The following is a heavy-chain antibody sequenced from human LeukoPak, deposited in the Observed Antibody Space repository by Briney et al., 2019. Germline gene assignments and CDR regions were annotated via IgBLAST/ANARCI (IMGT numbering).Heavy chain of an antibody. D-gene: IGHD6-6*01. CDR1: GCSISSSSYY. V-gene: IGHV4-39*07. J-gene: IGHJ4*02. Sequence: PSETLSLTCTVSGCSISSSSYYWGWIRQPPGKGLEWSGSIYYSGSTYYNPSLKSRVTISVDTSKNQFSLKLSSVTAADMAVYYCAPSPGLGYSSSLTGVDYWGQGTLVTVSS. CDR2: IYYSGST. CDR3: APSPGLGYSSSLTGVDY.